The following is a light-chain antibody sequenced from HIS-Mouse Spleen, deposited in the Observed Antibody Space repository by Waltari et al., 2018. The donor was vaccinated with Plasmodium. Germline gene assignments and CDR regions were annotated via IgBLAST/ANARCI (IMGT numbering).Light chain of an antibody. V-gene: IGLV2-11*01. Sequence: QSALTQPRSVSGSPGQSVTISCTGTSRDVGGYHYVSWYQQHPGKAPKPMIYYVSKRPSWVPDRFSGSKSGNTASLTISGLQAEDEADYYCCSYAGSYTLVFGGGTKLTVL. CDR3: CSYAGSYTLV. CDR2: YVS. CDR1: SRDVGGYHY. J-gene: IGLJ2*01.